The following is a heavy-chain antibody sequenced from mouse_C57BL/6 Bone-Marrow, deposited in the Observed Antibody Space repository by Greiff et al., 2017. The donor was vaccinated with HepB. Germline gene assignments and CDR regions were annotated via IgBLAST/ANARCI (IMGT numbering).Heavy chain of an antibody. D-gene: IGHD1-1*01. CDR1: GYTFTSYW. CDR3: ARRELLRQWGFAY. J-gene: IGHJ3*01. CDR2: INPSSGYT. Sequence: QVQLKESGAELAKPGASVKLSCKASGYTFTSYWMHWVKQRPGQGLEWIGYINPSSGYTKYNQKFKDKATLTADKSSSTAYMQLSSLTYEDSAVYYCARRELLRQWGFAYWGQGTLVTVSA. V-gene: IGHV1-7*01.